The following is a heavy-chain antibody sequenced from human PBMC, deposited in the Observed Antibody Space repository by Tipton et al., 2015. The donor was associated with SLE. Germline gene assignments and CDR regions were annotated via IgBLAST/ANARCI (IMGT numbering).Heavy chain of an antibody. Sequence: TLSLTCTVSGDSINGYYWSWIRQPAGGGLEWIGRIYTNENTNYNPSLKSRVTMSVDTSKNHFSLKLISVTAADTAVYYCAREFLNPVTTVHYYFDLWGRGTLVTVSS. D-gene: IGHD4-11*01. CDR2: IYTNENT. CDR1: GDSINGYY. V-gene: IGHV4-4*07. CDR3: AREFLNPVTTVHYYFDL. J-gene: IGHJ2*01.